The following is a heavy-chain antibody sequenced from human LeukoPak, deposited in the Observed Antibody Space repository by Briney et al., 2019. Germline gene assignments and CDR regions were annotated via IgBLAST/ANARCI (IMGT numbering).Heavy chain of an antibody. Sequence: SETLSLTCTVSGGSISSSSYYWGWIRQPPGKGLEWIGSIYYSGSTYYNPSLKSRVTISVDTSKNQFSLKLSSVTAADTAVYYCARENYYDSRDAFDIWGQGTMVTVSS. CDR2: IYYSGST. CDR3: ARENYYDSRDAFDI. CDR1: GGSISSSSYY. V-gene: IGHV4-39*07. D-gene: IGHD3-22*01. J-gene: IGHJ3*02.